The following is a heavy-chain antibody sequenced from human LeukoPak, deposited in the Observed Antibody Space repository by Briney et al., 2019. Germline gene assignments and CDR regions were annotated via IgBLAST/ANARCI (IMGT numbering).Heavy chain of an antibody. CDR3: ARVDGELPYY. D-gene: IGHD4-17*01. CDR1: GFTFSNYA. CDR2: INSDGSST. J-gene: IGHJ4*02. Sequence: PGGSLRLSCAASGFTFSNYAMSWVRQAPGKGLVWVSRINSDGSSTSYADSVKGRFTISRDNAKNTLYLQMNSLRAEDTAVYYCARVDGELPYYWGQGTLVTVSS. V-gene: IGHV3-74*01.